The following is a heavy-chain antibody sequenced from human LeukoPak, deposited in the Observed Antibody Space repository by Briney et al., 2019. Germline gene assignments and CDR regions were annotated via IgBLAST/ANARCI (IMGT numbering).Heavy chain of an antibody. V-gene: IGHV3-53*01. CDR2: IYSGGGT. Sequence: PGGSLRLSCVASGFLFRDYAMSWVRQVPGRGLEWVSVIYSGGGTFYADSVKGRFTISRDNSENTLYLQMNSLRAEDTAVYYCARDDYCSGGSCYSDYWGRGTLVTVSS. J-gene: IGHJ4*02. CDR3: ARDDYCSGGSCYSDY. D-gene: IGHD2-15*01. CDR1: GFLFRDYA.